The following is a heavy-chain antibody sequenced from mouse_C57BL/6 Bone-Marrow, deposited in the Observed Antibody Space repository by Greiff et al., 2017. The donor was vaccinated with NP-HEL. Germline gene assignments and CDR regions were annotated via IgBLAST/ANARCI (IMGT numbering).Heavy chain of an antibody. D-gene: IGHD4-1*01. CDR2: IDPENGDT. CDR3: TNWDEDY. J-gene: IGHJ2*01. V-gene: IGHV14-4*01. Sequence: VQLQQSGAELVRPGASVKLSCTASGFNIKDDYMHWVKQRTEQGLEWIGWIDPENGDTEYASKFQGKATITADTSFNTAYLQLSSLTSEDTAVYYCTNWDEDYWGQGTTLTVSS. CDR1: GFNIKDDY.